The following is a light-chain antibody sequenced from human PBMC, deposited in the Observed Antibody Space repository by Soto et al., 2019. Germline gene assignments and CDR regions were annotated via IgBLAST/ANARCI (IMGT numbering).Light chain of an antibody. Sequence: ALTQPPSASGSPGQSVTISCTGTSSDIGGYNYVSWYQQYPGKAPKLMTYEVSKRPSGVPDRFSGSKSGNTASLTVSGLQAEDEADYYCSSYAGSNNPWVFGGGTKLTVL. CDR1: SSDIGGYNY. CDR3: SSYAGSNNPWV. V-gene: IGLV2-8*01. CDR2: EVS. J-gene: IGLJ3*02.